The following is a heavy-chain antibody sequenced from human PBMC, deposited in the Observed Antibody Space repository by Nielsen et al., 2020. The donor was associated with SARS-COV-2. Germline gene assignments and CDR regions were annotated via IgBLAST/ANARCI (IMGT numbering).Heavy chain of an antibody. V-gene: IGHV4-30-4*01. CDR3: ARIEYGDYDGGGFDY. J-gene: IGHJ4*02. Sequence: SETLSLTCTVSGGSISSGDYYWSWIRQPPGKGLEWIGYIYYSGSTYYNPSLKSRVTISVDTSKNQFSLKLSSVTAADTAVYYCARIEYGDYDGGGFDYWGQGTLVTVSS. CDR1: GGSISSGDYY. CDR2: IYYSGST. D-gene: IGHD4-17*01.